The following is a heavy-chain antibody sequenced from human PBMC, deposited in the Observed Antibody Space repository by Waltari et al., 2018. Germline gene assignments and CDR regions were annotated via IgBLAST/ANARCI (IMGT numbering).Heavy chain of an antibody. D-gene: IGHD5-18*01. J-gene: IGHJ4*02. Sequence: QVQLVQSGAEVRKPGASVKVSCKASGYTLTVHYMHGVRQAPGQGLEWVGWINPNSGGTNYGQKFQGRVTMTRDTSISTAYMELSRLKSDDTAVYYCARDLSAMPLDTAEAFDYWGQGTLVTVSS. CDR3: ARDLSAMPLDTAEAFDY. CDR1: GYTLTVHY. V-gene: IGHV1-2*02. CDR2: INPNSGGT.